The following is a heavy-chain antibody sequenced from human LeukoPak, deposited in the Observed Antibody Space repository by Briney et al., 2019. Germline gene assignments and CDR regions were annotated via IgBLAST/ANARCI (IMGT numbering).Heavy chain of an antibody. CDR3: ATDRKVGTWDPRFDY. Sequence: PGGSLRLSCAASGFIFSSYWMMWLRQAPGKGLEWVANIRQDGSEKNYVDSVKGRFTISRDNAKISLYLQMNSLRAEDTAVYYCATDRKVGTWDPRFDYWGQGTLVTVSS. CDR2: IRQDGSEK. J-gene: IGHJ4*02. D-gene: IGHD4-23*01. CDR1: GFIFSSYW. V-gene: IGHV3-7*01.